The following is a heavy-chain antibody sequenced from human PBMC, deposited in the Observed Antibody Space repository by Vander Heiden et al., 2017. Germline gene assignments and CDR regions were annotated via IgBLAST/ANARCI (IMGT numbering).Heavy chain of an antibody. Sequence: QVQLQQWGAGLLKPSETLSLTCAVYGGSFSGYYWSWIRQPPGKGLEWIGEINHSGSTNYNPSLKSRVTISVDTSKNQFSLKLSSVTAADTAVYYCARLAARHGYYYGMDVWGQGTTVTVSS. D-gene: IGHD6-6*01. CDR2: INHSGST. J-gene: IGHJ6*02. V-gene: IGHV4-34*01. CDR3: ARLAARHGYYYGMDV. CDR1: GGSFSGYY.